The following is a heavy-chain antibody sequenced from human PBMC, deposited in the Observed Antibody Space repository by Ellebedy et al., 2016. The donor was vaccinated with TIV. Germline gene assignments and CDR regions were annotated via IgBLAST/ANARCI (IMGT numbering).Heavy chain of an antibody. J-gene: IGHJ3*02. V-gene: IGHV1-46*01. D-gene: IGHD2-2*01. Sequence: ASVKVSXXASGYTFTSYYMHWVRQAPGQGLEWMGIINPSGGSTSYAQKFQGRVTMTTDTSTSTAYMELRSLRSDDTAVYYCARSTPGMDDIWGQGTMVTVSS. CDR2: INPSGGST. CDR3: ARSTPGMDDI. CDR1: GYTFTSYY.